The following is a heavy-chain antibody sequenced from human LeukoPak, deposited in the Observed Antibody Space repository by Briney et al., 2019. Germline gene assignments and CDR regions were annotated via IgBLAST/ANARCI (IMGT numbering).Heavy chain of an antibody. CDR3: ARERYGGAQDFDY. D-gene: IGHD5-12*01. J-gene: IGHJ4*02. Sequence: SETLSLTCTVSGVSIGSYYWSWIRQPPGKGLEWIGYIYYSGSTNYNPSLKSRVTISMDTSKNQFSLKLSSVTAADTAVYYCARERYGGAQDFDYWGQGTLVTVSS. CDR2: IYYSGST. CDR1: GVSIGSYY. V-gene: IGHV4-59*01.